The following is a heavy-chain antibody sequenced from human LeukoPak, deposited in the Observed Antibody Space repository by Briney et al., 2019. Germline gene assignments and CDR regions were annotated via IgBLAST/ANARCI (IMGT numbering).Heavy chain of an antibody. CDR2: INPNSGGT. CDR1: GGTFSSYA. Sequence: ASVKVSCKASGGTFSSYAISWVRQAPGQGLEWMGWINPNSGGTNYAQKFQGRVTMTRDTSISTAYMELSRLRSDDTAVYYCARAPGYCSSTSCQSRIWFDPWGQGTLVTVSS. CDR3: ARAPGYCSSTSCQSRIWFDP. D-gene: IGHD2-2*01. J-gene: IGHJ5*02. V-gene: IGHV1-2*02.